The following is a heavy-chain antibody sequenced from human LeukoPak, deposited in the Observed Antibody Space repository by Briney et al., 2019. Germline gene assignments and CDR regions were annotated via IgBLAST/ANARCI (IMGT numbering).Heavy chain of an antibody. CDR3: ARGAYDSGSYQYFFDY. Sequence: SETLSLTCTVSGGSISNYYWDWVRQSPGKGLEWIGYISYSGSTNYNPSLKSRVTISVDTSKNQFSLKLSSVTAADTAVYYCARGAYDSGSYQYFFDYWGQGTLVTVSS. D-gene: IGHD3-10*01. J-gene: IGHJ4*02. CDR2: ISYSGST. CDR1: GGSISNYY. V-gene: IGHV4-59*01.